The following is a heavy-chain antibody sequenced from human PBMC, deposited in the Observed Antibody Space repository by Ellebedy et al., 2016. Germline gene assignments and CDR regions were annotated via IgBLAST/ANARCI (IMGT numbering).Heavy chain of an antibody. Sequence: SLKISXAASGFTFSSFAMAWVRRAPGKGLQWVSGISWNSGNIGYADSVKGRFTISRDNAKNSLYLQMNSLRVEDTALYYCAKDIGLSLVRGVILGSWGQGTLVTVSS. V-gene: IGHV3-9*01. J-gene: IGHJ5*02. CDR2: ISWNSGNI. D-gene: IGHD3-10*01. CDR1: GFTFSSFA. CDR3: AKDIGLSLVRGVILGS.